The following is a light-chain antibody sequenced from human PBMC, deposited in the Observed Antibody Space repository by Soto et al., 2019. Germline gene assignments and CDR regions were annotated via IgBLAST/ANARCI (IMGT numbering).Light chain of an antibody. CDR1: SSNIGSNL. CDR2: NNN. CDR3: ALWDDSLNGLRV. J-gene: IGLJ7*01. V-gene: IGLV1-44*01. Sequence: QSVLTQPPSASGTPGQTVTISCSGSSSNIGSNLVNWYQLLPGTTPRLPIYNNNQRPSAVPDRFSGSKSGTSASLAISGLQSEDEGDYFCALWDDSLNGLRVFGGGTQLTVL.